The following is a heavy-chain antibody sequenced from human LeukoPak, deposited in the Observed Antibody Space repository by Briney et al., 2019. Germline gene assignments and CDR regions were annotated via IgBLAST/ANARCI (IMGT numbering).Heavy chain of an antibody. Sequence: GGSLRLSCAASGFSFSSYSMDWVRQAPGKGLEWVSSISSSSSYIYYADSVKGRFTISRDNAKNSLYLQMNSLRAEDTAVYYCARAENSYGSYYFDYWGQGTLVTVSS. CDR2: ISSSSSYI. J-gene: IGHJ4*02. V-gene: IGHV3-21*01. D-gene: IGHD5-18*01. CDR3: ARAENSYGSYYFDY. CDR1: GFSFSSYS.